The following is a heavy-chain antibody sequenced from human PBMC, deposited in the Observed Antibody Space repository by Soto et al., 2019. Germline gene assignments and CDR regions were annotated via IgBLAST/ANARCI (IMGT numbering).Heavy chain of an antibody. CDR2: IIPIFGTA. V-gene: IGHV1-69*13. D-gene: IGHD4-17*01. CDR3: ARFIKYGDYSRWFDP. J-gene: IGHJ5*02. CDR1: GYTFTGYY. Sequence: GASVKVSCKASGYTFTGYYMHWVRQAPGQGLEWMGGIIPIFGTANYAQKFQGRVTITADESTSTAYMELSSLQSEDTAVYYCARFIKYGDYSRWFDPCGQGNLVTVSS.